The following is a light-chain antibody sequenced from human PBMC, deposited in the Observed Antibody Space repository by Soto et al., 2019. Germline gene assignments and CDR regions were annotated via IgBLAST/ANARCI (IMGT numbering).Light chain of an antibody. J-gene: IGLJ3*02. Sequence: QSALTQPASVSGSPGQSITISCSGTTSDVGIYNLVSWYQQHPGKAPKLVIYEVDKRPSGVSNRFSGSRSGNTASLTISGLQSEDEADYYCSSYAGSRRVFGGGTQLTVL. CDR3: SSYAGSRRV. CDR2: EVD. CDR1: TSDVGIYNL. V-gene: IGLV2-23*02.